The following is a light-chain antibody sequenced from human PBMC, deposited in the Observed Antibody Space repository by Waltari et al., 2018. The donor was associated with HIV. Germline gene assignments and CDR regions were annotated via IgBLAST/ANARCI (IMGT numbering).Light chain of an antibody. CDR1: SRDVGAYHF. V-gene: IGLV2-8*01. Sequence: QSALTQPPSASGSPGQSVTFSCTGTSRDVGAYHFVSWYQQHPGKAPKLIIYGVNQRPSGVPERFSGSKSGNTASLTVSGLQADDEADYYCSSYAGPNHLLFGGGTKLTVL. J-gene: IGLJ2*01. CDR2: GVN. CDR3: SSYAGPNHLL.